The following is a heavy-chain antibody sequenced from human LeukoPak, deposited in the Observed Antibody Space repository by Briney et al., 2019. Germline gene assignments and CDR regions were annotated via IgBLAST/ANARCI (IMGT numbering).Heavy chain of an antibody. CDR2: ISYDGSNK. D-gene: IGHD3-3*01. J-gene: IGHJ5*01. Sequence: PGGSLRLSCAASGFTFSSYGMHWVRQAPGKGLEWVAVISYDGSNKYYADSVKGRFTISRDNSKNTLYLQMNSLRTEDTAVYYCAKDGDFWSGFAPGFDSWGQGTLVTVSS. CDR1: GFTFSSYG. V-gene: IGHV3-30*18. CDR3: AKDGDFWSGFAPGFDS.